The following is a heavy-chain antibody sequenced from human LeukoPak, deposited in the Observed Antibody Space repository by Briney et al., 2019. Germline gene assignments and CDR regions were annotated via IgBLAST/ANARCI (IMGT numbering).Heavy chain of an antibody. CDR2: IYYSGST. CDR1: GGSISSSSYY. Sequence: SETLSLTCTVSGGSISSSSYYWGWIRQPPGKGLEWIGSIYYSGSTYYNPSLKSRVTISVDTSKNQFSLKLSSVTAADTAVYYCARLGNYYGLGTYGMDVWGQGTTVTVSS. D-gene: IGHD3-10*01. CDR3: ARLGNYYGLGTYGMDV. V-gene: IGHV4-39*01. J-gene: IGHJ6*02.